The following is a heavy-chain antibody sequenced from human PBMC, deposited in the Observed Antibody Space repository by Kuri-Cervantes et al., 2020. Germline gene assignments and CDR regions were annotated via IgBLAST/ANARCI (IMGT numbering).Heavy chain of an antibody. J-gene: IGHJ4*02. CDR2: IKQDGSEK. Sequence: GESLKISCAASGFTFSSYWMSWVRQAPGKGLEWVANIKQDGSEKYYVDSVKGRFTISRDNAKNSLYLQMNSLRADDTAVYYCASSEGGYDPTPFDYWGQGTLVTVSS. CDR1: GFTFSSYW. D-gene: IGHD5-12*01. V-gene: IGHV3-7*03. CDR3: ASSEGGYDPTPFDY.